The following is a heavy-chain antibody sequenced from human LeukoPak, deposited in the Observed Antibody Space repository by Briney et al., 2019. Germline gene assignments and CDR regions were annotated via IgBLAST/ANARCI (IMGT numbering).Heavy chain of an antibody. Sequence: GASVTVSCKASGYTFTSYYMHWVRQAPGQGLEWMGIINPSGGSTSYAQKFQGRVTMTTDTSTSTAYMELRSLRSDDTAVYYCARDSVQLWPYPPTDVWGQGTTVTVSS. CDR3: ARDSVQLWPYPPTDV. V-gene: IGHV1-46*01. J-gene: IGHJ6*02. D-gene: IGHD5-18*01. CDR2: INPSGGST. CDR1: GYTFTSYY.